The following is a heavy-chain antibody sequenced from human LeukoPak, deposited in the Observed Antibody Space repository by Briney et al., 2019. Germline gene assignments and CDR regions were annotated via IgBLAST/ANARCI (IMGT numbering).Heavy chain of an antibody. CDR3: ATPPRGSSWFFDY. V-gene: IGHV4-61*02. D-gene: IGHD6-13*01. CDR2: IYTSGST. J-gene: IGHJ4*02. Sequence: SETLSLTCTVSGGSISSGGYYWSWIRQHPGKGLEWIGRIYTSGSTNYNPSLKSRVTMSVDTSKNQFSLKLSSVTAADTAVYYCATPPRGSSWFFDYWGQGTLVTVSS. CDR1: GGSISSGGYY.